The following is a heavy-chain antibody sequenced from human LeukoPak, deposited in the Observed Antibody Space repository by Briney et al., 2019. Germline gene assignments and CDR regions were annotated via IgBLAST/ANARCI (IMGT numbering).Heavy chain of an antibody. CDR2: IYYSGST. D-gene: IGHD2-2*01. CDR1: GGSISSYY. V-gene: IGHV4-59*01. CDR3: ARGREYQLPYFDY. J-gene: IGHJ4*02. Sequence: SETLSLTCTVSGGSISSYYWSWIRRPPGKGLEWIGYIYYSGSTNYNPSLKSRVTISVDTSKNQFSLKLSSVTAADTAVYYCARGREYQLPYFDYWGQGTLVTVSS.